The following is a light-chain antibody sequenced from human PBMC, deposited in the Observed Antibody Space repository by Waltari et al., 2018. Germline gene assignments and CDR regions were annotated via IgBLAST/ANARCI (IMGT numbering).Light chain of an antibody. V-gene: IGLV1-44*01. CDR2: RSD. Sequence: QSVLTQPPSASGTPGQGVTISCSGGASNIGNNVVNWYQQVPGKAPKLLIYRSDRRPEGVPDRFPGSKSGTSASLAISGLQSEDEADYYCAAWDDSLNGRWVFGGGTKVTVL. CDR3: AAWDDSLNGRWV. CDR1: ASNIGNNV. J-gene: IGLJ3*02.